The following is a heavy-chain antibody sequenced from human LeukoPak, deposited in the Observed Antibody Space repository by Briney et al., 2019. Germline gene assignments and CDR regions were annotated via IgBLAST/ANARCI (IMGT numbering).Heavy chain of an antibody. J-gene: IGHJ4*02. CDR1: GFTFSSYT. V-gene: IGHV3-21*01. D-gene: IGHD2-2*01. Sequence: GGPLRLSCAASGFTFSSYTMNWVRQAPGKGPEWVSSTCSTRTYICYADSVKGRFTISRDNAKNSVYLQMDSLRAEDTAVYYCARGFGGYCSSTSCLVTIDYWGQGIPVTVSS. CDR3: ARGFGGYCSSTSCLVTIDY. CDR2: TCSTRTYI.